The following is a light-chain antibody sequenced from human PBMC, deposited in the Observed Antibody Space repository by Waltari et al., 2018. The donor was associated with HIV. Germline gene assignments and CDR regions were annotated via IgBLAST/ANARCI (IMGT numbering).Light chain of an antibody. CDR3: QAWDSNTVV. Sequence: SYELTQPPSVSVSPGPTASIPCSGNRLGEKYACWYKQKPGQSPVLAIYYDSRRPSGIPERFSGSNSGNTATLTISGTQAMDEADYYCQAWDSNTVVFGGGTKLTVL. CDR1: RLGEKY. V-gene: IGLV3-1*01. J-gene: IGLJ2*01. CDR2: YDS.